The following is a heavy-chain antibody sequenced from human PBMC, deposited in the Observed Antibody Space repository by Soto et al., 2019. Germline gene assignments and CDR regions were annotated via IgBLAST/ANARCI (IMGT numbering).Heavy chain of an antibody. J-gene: IGHJ4*02. D-gene: IGHD2-2*03. CDR1: GFTFSDFA. CDR3: AKMEGMDPWAYSFDY. CDR2: IYGGGNGP. V-gene: IGHV3-23*01. Sequence: EVQVLESGGGLVQPGGSLRLSCAATGFTFSDFAMRWVRQAPGKGLEWVSRIYGGGNGPHYADSVKGRVTISRDNSKNTLYLQMNSLRAEDTAVYSCAKMEGMDPWAYSFDYWGQGTLVTVSS.